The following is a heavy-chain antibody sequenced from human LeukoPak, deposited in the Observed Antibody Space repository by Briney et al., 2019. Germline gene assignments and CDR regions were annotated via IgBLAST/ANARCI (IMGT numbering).Heavy chain of an antibody. Sequence: SETLSLTCAVYGGSFSGYYWSWIRQPPGKGLEWIGEINHSGSTNYNPSLKSRVTISVDKSKNQFSLKLSSVTAADTAVYYCARGRIAAAGTAFDYWGQGTLVTVSS. D-gene: IGHD6-13*01. CDR1: GGSFSGYY. CDR2: INHSGST. V-gene: IGHV4-34*01. J-gene: IGHJ4*02. CDR3: ARGRIAAAGTAFDY.